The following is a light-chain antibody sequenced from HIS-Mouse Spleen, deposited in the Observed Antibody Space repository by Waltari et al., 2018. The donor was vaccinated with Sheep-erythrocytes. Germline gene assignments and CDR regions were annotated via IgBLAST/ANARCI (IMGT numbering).Light chain of an antibody. CDR2: DVS. CDR3: CSYAGSYTLL. CDR1: SNDVGGYNY. V-gene: IGLV2-11*02. Sequence: QSALTQPRSVSGSPGQSVTISFTGTSNDVGGYNYVSWYQQHPGKATKSGLYDVSKRPAGVPDRFSGSKAGNTASLTISGLQAEDEADYYCCSYAGSYTLLFGGGTKLTVL. J-gene: IGLJ3*02.